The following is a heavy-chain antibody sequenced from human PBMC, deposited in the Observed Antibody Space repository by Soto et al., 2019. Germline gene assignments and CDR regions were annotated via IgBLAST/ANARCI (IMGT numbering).Heavy chain of an antibody. V-gene: IGHV3-9*01. CDR1: GFTFDDYA. J-gene: IGHJ4*02. Sequence: GGSLRLSCAASGFTFDDYAMHWVRQAPGKGLEWVSGISWNSGSIGYADSVKGRFTISRDNAKNSLYLQMNSLRAEDTALYYCEKEPVDASSGYYSHWGQGTLVTVSS. CDR3: EKEPVDASSGYYSH. CDR2: ISWNSGSI. D-gene: IGHD3-22*01.